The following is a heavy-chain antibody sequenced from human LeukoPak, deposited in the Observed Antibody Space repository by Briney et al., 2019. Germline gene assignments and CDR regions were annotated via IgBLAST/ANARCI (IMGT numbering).Heavy chain of an antibody. CDR1: GFTFSSYA. Sequence: GGSLRLSCAASGFTFSSYAMHWVRQAPGKGLEWGAVISYDGSNKYYADSVKGRFTISRDNSKNTLYLQMNSLRAEDTAVYYCASYSSGGRFDYWGQGTLVTVSS. CDR2: ISYDGSNK. CDR3: ASYSSGGRFDY. J-gene: IGHJ4*02. V-gene: IGHV3-30-3*01. D-gene: IGHD6-19*01.